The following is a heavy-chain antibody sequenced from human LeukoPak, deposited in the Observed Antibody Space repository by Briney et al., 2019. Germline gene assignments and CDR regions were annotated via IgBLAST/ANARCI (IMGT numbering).Heavy chain of an antibody. CDR3: ARLGRSSGHDY. V-gene: IGHV4-34*01. D-gene: IGHD6-19*01. CDR1: GGSFSGYY. J-gene: IGHJ4*02. Sequence: SETLSLTCAVYGGSFSGYYWSWIRQPPGKGLEWIGEINHSGSTNYNPSLKSRVTISVDTSKNQFSLKLSSVTAADAAVYYCARLGRSSGHDYWGQGTLVTVSS. CDR2: INHSGST.